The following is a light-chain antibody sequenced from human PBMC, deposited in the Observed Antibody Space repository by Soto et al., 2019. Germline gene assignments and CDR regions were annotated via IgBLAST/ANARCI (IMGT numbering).Light chain of an antibody. CDR3: AACDDSLTGYV. CDR1: TSNIGSNT. Sequence: QSVLTQPPSASGAPRQRVTISCSGSTSNIGSNTVNWYQQVPGTAPQVLIHTNNRRPSGVPDQCSGSKSGSSAALAISGLHSGDEADYYYAACDDSLTGYVFGTGTKVTVL. CDR2: TNN. V-gene: IGLV1-44*01. J-gene: IGLJ1*01.